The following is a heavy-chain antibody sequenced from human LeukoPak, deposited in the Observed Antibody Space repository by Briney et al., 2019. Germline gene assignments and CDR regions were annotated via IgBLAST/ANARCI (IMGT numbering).Heavy chain of an antibody. CDR2: IYYSGNT. D-gene: IGHD1-14*01. CDR1: GGSISSIVYY. Sequence: SETLSLTCTVSGGSISSIVYYWGWIRQPPGKGLEWIGSIYYSGNTYYNPSLKSRATISVDTSKNQFSLRLSSVTAADTAVYYCARDRYGLYDYWGQGTLVTASS. CDR3: ARDRYGLYDY. J-gene: IGHJ4*02. V-gene: IGHV4-39*07.